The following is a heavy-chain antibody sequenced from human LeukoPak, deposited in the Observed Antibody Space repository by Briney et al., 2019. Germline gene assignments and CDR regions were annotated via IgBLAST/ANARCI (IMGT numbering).Heavy chain of an antibody. CDR2: IYSGGGT. V-gene: IGHV3-66*01. D-gene: IGHD3-22*01. J-gene: IGHJ4*02. CDR1: GFTFSTYT. Sequence: GGSLRLSCAASGFTFSTYTMNWVRQAPGKGLEWVSLIYSGGGTYYADSVKGRFTISRDNSKNTLYLQMNSLRAEDTAVYYCARNYYDSSAYYYFDYWGQGTLVTVSS. CDR3: ARNYYDSSAYYYFDY.